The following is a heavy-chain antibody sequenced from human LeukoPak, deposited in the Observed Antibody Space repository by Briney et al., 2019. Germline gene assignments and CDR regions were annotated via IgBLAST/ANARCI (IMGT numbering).Heavy chain of an antibody. CDR1: GFTFDDYT. V-gene: IGHV3-43*01. CDR3: AELGIAMIGGV. D-gene: IGHD3-10*02. J-gene: IGHJ6*04. CDR2: ISWDGGST. Sequence: GGSLRLSCAASGFTFDDYTMHWVRQAPGKGLEWVSLISWDGGSTYYADSVKGRFTISRDNAKNSLYLQMNSLRAEDTAVYYCAELGIAMIGGVWGKGTTVTISS.